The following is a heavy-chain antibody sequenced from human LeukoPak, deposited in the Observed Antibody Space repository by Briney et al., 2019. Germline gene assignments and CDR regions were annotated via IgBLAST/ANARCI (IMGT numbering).Heavy chain of an antibody. V-gene: IGHV1-24*01. D-gene: IGHD3-3*01. CDR2: FDPEDGET. Sequence: ASVKVSCKVSGYTLTELSMHWVRQAPGKGLEWMGGFDPEDGETIYAQKFQGRVTMTEDTSTDTAYMELSSLRSEDTVVYYCATEGRELRFLEWSPHKNGMDVWGQGTTVTVSS. CDR3: ATEGRELRFLEWSPHKNGMDV. J-gene: IGHJ6*02. CDR1: GYTLTELS.